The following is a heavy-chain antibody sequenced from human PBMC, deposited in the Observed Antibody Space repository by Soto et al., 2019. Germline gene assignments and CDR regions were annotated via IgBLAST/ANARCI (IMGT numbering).Heavy chain of an antibody. CDR1: GGTFSSYA. V-gene: IGHV1-2*02. CDR2: IIPNSGGT. Sequence: ASVNVSFKASGGTFSSYAISWVRQAPGQGLEWMGGIIPNSGGTNYAQKFQGRVTMTRDTSISTAYMELSRLRSDDTAVYYCARVHGVLRFFGDYYGMDVWGQGTTVTVSS. CDR3: ARVHGVLRFFGDYYGMDV. J-gene: IGHJ6*02. D-gene: IGHD3-3*01.